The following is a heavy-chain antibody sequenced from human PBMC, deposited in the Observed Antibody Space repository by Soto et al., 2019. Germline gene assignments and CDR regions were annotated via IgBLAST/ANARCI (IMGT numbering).Heavy chain of an antibody. CDR3: AKENGILGANWGIFQS. D-gene: IGHD7-27*01. CDR1: GFGFGGFA. V-gene: IGHV3-23*01. CDR2: IRATGDTT. Sequence: EVQLLESGGGLVQPGGSLRLSCAASGFGFGGFAMNWVRQAPGKGLEWVSAIRATGDTTHYADSVKGRFPISRDNSKNILYLQMNSLRAEDTAVYYCAKENGILGANWGIFQSWGQGTLVTVSS. J-gene: IGHJ5*02.